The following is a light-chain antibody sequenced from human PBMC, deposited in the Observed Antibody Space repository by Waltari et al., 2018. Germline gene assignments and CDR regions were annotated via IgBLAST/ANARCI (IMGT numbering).Light chain of an antibody. J-gene: IGKJ4*01. Sequence: EIVLTQSQAILSFSTGERATLSCRASQSVGTYLAWYQQRPGQSPRLLIYDASYRATGIPARFSGSGSETDFTLTISSLQPEDFAVYYCQQRRNWPLTFGGGTRVQI. CDR2: DAS. V-gene: IGKV3-11*01. CDR3: QQRRNWPLT. CDR1: QSVGTY.